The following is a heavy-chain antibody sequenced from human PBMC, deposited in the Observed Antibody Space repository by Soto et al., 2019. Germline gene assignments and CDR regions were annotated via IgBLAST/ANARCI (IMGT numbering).Heavy chain of an antibody. CDR3: AVLSMD. Sequence: QVQLVQSGAEVKKPGASVKVSCKASGYTFTDYYLHWVRQAPGQGLECMGWINPNSGATNYAQKFQGRVTKTRDTSTSTAYMELSRLRSDDTAVYYCAVLSMDWGQGTPVTVSS. CDR2: INPNSGAT. D-gene: IGHD3-10*01. CDR1: GYTFTDYY. V-gene: IGHV1-2*02. J-gene: IGHJ4*02.